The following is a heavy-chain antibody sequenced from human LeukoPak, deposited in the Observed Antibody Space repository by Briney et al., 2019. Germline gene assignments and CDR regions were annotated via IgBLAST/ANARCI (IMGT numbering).Heavy chain of an antibody. V-gene: IGHV1-69*01. CDR2: IIPIFGTA. CDR1: GGTFSSYA. Sequence: VASVKVSCKACGGTFSSYAISWVRQAPGQGLEWMGGIIPIFGTANYAQKFQGRVTITADESTSTAYMELSSLRSEDTAVYYCARALVVAAAHYDYWGQGTLVTVSS. CDR3: ARALVVAAAHYDY. J-gene: IGHJ4*02. D-gene: IGHD2-15*01.